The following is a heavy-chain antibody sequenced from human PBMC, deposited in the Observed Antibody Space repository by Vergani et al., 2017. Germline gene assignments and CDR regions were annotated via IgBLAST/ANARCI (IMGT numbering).Heavy chain of an antibody. CDR3: AKHFKGWGIDY. CDR1: GFTLRNFD. V-gene: IGHV3-30*02. CDR2: IQFDGSNQ. Sequence: QVQLVESGGGVVQRGGSLRLSCATSGFTLRNFDMQWIRQGPGKGLEFVAFIQFDGSNQYYADSVKGRFTLPRDFSKTTLYLQMNSLRTDDTATYYCAKHFKGWGIDYWGQGTQVIVSS. D-gene: IGHD3-16*01. J-gene: IGHJ4*02.